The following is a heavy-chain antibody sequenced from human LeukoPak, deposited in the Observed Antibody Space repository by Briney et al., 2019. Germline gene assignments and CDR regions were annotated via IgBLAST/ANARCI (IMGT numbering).Heavy chain of an antibody. Sequence: GGSLRLSCAASGFIFRTYWMSWVRQAPGQGLEWVANIKQDGSEKYYVDSVKGRFTISRDNAKNSLYLQMNSLRDEDTAVYYCASDSAGYSSGSYFTYWGQGTLVTVSS. D-gene: IGHD2-15*01. V-gene: IGHV3-7*03. CDR2: IKQDGSEK. J-gene: IGHJ4*02. CDR3: ASDSAGYSSGSYFTY. CDR1: GFIFRTYW.